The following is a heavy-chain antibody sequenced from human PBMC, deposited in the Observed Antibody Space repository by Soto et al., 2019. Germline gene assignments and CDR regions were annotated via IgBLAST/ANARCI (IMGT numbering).Heavy chain of an antibody. Sequence: SETLSLTCAVYGGSFSGYYWSWIRQPPGKGLEWIGEINHSGSTNYNPSLKSRVTISVDTSKNQFSLKLSSVTAADTAVYYCARGPGIAVAGTGDYWGQGTLVTVSS. CDR1: GGSFSGYY. V-gene: IGHV4-34*01. D-gene: IGHD6-19*01. J-gene: IGHJ4*02. CDR3: ARGPGIAVAGTGDY. CDR2: INHSGST.